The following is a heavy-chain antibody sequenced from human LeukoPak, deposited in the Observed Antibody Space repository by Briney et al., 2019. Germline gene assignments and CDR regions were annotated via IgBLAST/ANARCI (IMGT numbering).Heavy chain of an antibody. J-gene: IGHJ5*02. V-gene: IGHV1-2*02. CDR1: GYTFTDYY. D-gene: IGHD6-13*01. Sequence: ASVKVSCKASGYTFTDYYIHWVRQAPGQGLEWMGWINPNSGGTNYAQKFQGRVTMTRDTSISTAYMELSRLRSDDTAVYYCAREMWQQLVPGWFDPWGQGTLVTVSS. CDR2: INPNSGGT. CDR3: AREMWQQLVPGWFDP.